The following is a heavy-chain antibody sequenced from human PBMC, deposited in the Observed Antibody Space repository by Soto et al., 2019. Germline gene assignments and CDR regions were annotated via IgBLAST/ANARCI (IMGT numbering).Heavy chain of an antibody. V-gene: IGHV1-69*01. CDR1: GGTFSTYT. CDR2: VLPIFGTA. Sequence: QVQLVQSGTEVKKPGSSVKVSCKASGGTFSTYTISWVRQAPGQGLEWMGGVLPIFGTANYAQKFQGRDTNTADESTSTVYMALSSLRSEDTAVYYCARTTTYYYDSSGYDAFDIWCQGTMVTVSS. CDR3: ARTTTYYYDSSGYDAFDI. D-gene: IGHD3-22*01. J-gene: IGHJ3*02.